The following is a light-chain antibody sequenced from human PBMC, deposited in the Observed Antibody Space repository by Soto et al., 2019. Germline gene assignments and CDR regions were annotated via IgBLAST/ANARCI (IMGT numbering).Light chain of an antibody. Sequence: DIQMTRSPSSLSASVGDRVTITFHASQDITNSLNWYQQKPGKAPKLLISDVSTLERGVPSRFSGSGSAKEFTITISGIQTDDLATYYCQQYKDYVHTFGQGTKGDIK. CDR1: QDITNS. CDR3: QQYKDYVHT. CDR2: DVS. V-gene: IGKV1-33*01. J-gene: IGKJ2*01.